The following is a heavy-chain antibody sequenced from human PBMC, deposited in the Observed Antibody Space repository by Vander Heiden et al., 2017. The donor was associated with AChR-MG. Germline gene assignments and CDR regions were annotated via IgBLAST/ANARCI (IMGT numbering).Heavy chain of an antibody. D-gene: IGHD2-2*01. V-gene: IGHV3-23*01. CDR3: AKVEYCSSTSCYLWWDTYYYYMDV. J-gene: IGHJ6*03. Sequence: EVQLLESGGGLVQPGGSLRLSCAASGFTFSSYAMSWVRQAPGKGLEWVSAISGSGGSTYYADSVKGRFTISRDNSKNTLYLQMNSLRAEDTAVYYCAKVEYCSSTSCYLWWDTYYYYMDVWGKGTTVTVSS. CDR2: ISGSGGST. CDR1: GFTFSSYA.